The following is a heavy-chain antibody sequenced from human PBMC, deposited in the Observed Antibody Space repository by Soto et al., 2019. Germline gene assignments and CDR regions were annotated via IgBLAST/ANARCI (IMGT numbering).Heavy chain of an antibody. CDR3: ARDAARIAAPDYYDSSGLPQNDAFDI. Sequence: WGSLRLSCEASGFTFSSYGMHFFRHSPFKWLELVVVIWDDGSNKYYADSVKGRFTISRDNSKNTLYLQMNSLRAEDTAVYYCARDAARIAAPDYYDSSGLPQNDAFDIWGQGTMVTVSS. V-gene: IGHV3-33*01. CDR2: IWDDGSNK. J-gene: IGHJ3*02. D-gene: IGHD3-22*01. CDR1: GFTFSSYG.